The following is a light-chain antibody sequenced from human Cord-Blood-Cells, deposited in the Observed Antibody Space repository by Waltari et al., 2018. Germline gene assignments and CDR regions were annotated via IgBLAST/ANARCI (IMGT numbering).Light chain of an antibody. CDR1: SSNIGSNT. CDR3: AAWDDSLNGHYV. Sequence: QSVLTQPPSASGTPGQRVTISCSGSSSNIGSNTVNWYQQLPGTAPKLRIYSNNQRPSGVPGRFSGSKSGTSASLAISGLQCEDEADYYCAAWDDSLNGHYVFGTGTKVTVL. J-gene: IGLJ1*01. CDR2: SNN. V-gene: IGLV1-44*01.